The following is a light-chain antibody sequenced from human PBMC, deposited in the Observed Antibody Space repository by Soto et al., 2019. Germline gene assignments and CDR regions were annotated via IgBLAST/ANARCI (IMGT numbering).Light chain of an antibody. CDR2: GAS. Sequence: QVTQFPSSLSASVGDRVTITCRPSQGIRNDLGWYQQKPGKAPKLLIYGASNLQTGVPSRFSGSGSGTDFSLTISSLQPADVGTYDWLQEYSDPLIFGRGTKVEIK. V-gene: IGKV1-6*01. CDR1: QGIRND. J-gene: IGKJ4*01. CDR3: LQEYSDPLI.